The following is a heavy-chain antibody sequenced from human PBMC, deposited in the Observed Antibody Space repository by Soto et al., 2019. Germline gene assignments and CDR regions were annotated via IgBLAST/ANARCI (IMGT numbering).Heavy chain of an antibody. J-gene: IGHJ6*03. CDR2: VYYSGST. D-gene: IGHD5-12*01. CDR3: ARRPQKSGYDYYCYYYYVDV. CDR1: GGSISSSCHY. Sequence: SETLSLTCTVSGGSISSSCHYRGSNHQPPGNGLDWIGSVYYSGSTYYNPALRSRGTISVDTSKNQFSLKLSSVTAADTAVYYCARRPQKSGYDYYCYYYYVDVWGKGTTVTLSS. V-gene: IGHV4-39*01.